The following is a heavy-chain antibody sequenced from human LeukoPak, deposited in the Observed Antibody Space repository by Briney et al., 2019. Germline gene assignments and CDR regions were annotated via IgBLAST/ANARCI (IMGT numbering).Heavy chain of an antibody. CDR3: AELGITMIGGV. D-gene: IGHD3-10*02. CDR1: GFTISSNW. J-gene: IGHJ6*04. Sequence: QPGGSLRLSCAASGFTISSNWMHWVRQTPGKGLVWVSRINSDGSDTSYADSVKGRFTISRDNAKNTLYLQMNSLRAEDTAVYYCAELGITMIGGVWGKGTTVTISS. CDR2: INSDGSDT. V-gene: IGHV3-74*01.